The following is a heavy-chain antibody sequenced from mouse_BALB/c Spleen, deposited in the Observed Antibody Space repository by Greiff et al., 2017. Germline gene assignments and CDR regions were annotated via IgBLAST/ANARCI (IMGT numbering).Heavy chain of an antibody. CDR3: ARSISDGYYYAMDY. D-gene: IGHD1-1*01. CDR2: ISSGSSTI. J-gene: IGHJ4*01. V-gene: IGHV5-17*02. Sequence: EVQRVESGGGLVQPGGSRKLSCAASGFTFSSFGMHWVRQAPEKGLEWVAYISSGSSTIYYADTVKGRFTISRDNPKNTLFLQMTSLRSEDTAMYYCARSISDGYYYAMDYWGQGTSVTVSS. CDR1: GFTFSSFG.